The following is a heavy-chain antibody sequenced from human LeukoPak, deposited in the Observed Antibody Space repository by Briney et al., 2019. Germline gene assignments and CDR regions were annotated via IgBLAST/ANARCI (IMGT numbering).Heavy chain of an antibody. J-gene: IGHJ4*02. CDR1: GYAFTGYY. V-gene: IGHV1-2*02. D-gene: IGHD4-23*01. CDR3: ARAAIDYGGNFH. Sequence: ASVKVSCKASGYAFTGYYMHWVRQAPGQGLEWMGWINPNSGGTNYAQKFQGRVTMTRDTSISTAYMELSRLRSDDTAVYYCARAAIDYGGNFHLGQGTLVTVSS. CDR2: INPNSGGT.